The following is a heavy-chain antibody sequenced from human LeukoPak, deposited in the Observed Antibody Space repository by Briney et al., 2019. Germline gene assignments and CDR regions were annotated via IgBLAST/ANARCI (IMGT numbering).Heavy chain of an antibody. J-gene: IGHJ4*02. CDR1: GFTFSSYG. D-gene: IGHD3-22*01. CDR3: TASSYDSSGYWG. CDR2: ISYDGSNK. Sequence: GRSLRLSCAASGFTFSSYGMHWVRQAPGKGLEWVAVISYDGSNKYYADSVKGRFTISRDNSKNTLYLQMNSLRTEDTAFYYCTASSYDSSGYWGWGQGTLVTVSS. V-gene: IGHV3-30*03.